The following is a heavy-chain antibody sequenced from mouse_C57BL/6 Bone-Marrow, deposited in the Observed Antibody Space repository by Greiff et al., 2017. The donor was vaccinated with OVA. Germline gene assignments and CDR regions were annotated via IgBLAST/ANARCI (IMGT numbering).Heavy chain of an antibody. J-gene: IGHJ2*01. D-gene: IGHD2-1*01. Sequence: QVQLQQSGAELVRPGTSVKVSCKASGYAFTNYLIEWVKQRPGQGLEWIGVINPGSGGTNYNEKFKGKATLTADKSSSTAYMQLSSLTSEDSAVYFCARKGDGNYWGQGTTLTVSS. V-gene: IGHV1-54*01. CDR2: INPGSGGT. CDR3: ARKGDGNY. CDR1: GYAFTNYL.